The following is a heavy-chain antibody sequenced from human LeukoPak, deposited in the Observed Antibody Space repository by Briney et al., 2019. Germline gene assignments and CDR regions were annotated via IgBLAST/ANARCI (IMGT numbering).Heavy chain of an antibody. V-gene: IGHV4-39*07. CDR1: GGSISSSSYY. D-gene: IGHD4-23*01. CDR2: IYYSGST. CDR3: ARIPRYYGGSNAFDI. J-gene: IGHJ3*02. Sequence: PSETLSLTCTVSGGSISSSSYYWGWIRQPPGKGLEWIGSIYYSGSTYYNPSLKSRVTISVDTSKNQFSLKLSSVTAADTAVYYCARIPRYYGGSNAFDIWGQGTMVTVSS.